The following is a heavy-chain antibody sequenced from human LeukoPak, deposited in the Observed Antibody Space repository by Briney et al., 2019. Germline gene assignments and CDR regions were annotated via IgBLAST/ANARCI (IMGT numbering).Heavy chain of an antibody. D-gene: IGHD1-14*01. CDR3: ARRKLYYFDY. CDR2: IYYSGST. V-gene: IGHV4-31*03. Sequence: SQTLSLTCTVSGGSISSGGYYWSWIRQHPGKGLEWIGYIYYSGSTYYNPSLKSRVTISVDMSKNQFSLKLSSVTAADTAVYYCARRKLYYFDYWGQGTLVTVSS. CDR1: GGSISSGGYY. J-gene: IGHJ4*02.